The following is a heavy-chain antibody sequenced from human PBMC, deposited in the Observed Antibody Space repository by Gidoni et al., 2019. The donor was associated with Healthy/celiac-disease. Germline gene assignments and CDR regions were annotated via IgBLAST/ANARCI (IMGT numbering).Heavy chain of an antibody. CDR2: IYYSGST. Sequence: QLQLQESGPGLVKPSETLSLTCTVPGGPISSSSYYWGWIRQPPGKGLEWIGSIYYSGSTYYNPSLKSRVTISVDTSKNQFSLKLSSVTAADTAVYYCARRATHCSGGSCYSGWFDPWGQGTLVTVSS. J-gene: IGHJ5*02. D-gene: IGHD2-15*01. CDR1: GGPISSSSYY. V-gene: IGHV4-39*01. CDR3: ARRATHCSGGSCYSGWFDP.